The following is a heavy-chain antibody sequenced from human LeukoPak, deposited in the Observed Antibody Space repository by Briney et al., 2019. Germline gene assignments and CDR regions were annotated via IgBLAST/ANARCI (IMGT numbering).Heavy chain of an antibody. CDR2: ISSSSSYI. Sequence: GGSLRLSCAASGFTFSSYSMNWVRQAPGKGLEWVSSISSSSSYIYYADSVKGRFTISRDNAKNSLYLQMNSLRAEDTAVYYCARVRDYYYYMDVWGRGTTVTVSS. V-gene: IGHV3-21*01. CDR1: GFTFSSYS. CDR3: ARVRDYYYYMDV. J-gene: IGHJ6*03. D-gene: IGHD5-24*01.